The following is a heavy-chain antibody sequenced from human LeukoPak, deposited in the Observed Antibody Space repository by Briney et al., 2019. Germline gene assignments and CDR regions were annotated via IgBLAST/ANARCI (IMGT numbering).Heavy chain of an antibody. Sequence: SETLSLTCTVSGGSISSYYWSWIRQPPGKGLEWIGYIYYSGSTNYNPSLKSRVTISVDTSKNQFSLKLSSVTAADTAVYYCARATKDFWSGRYYYYYMDVWGKGTTVTVSS. CDR3: ARATKDFWSGRYYYYYMDV. J-gene: IGHJ6*03. CDR2: IYYSGST. D-gene: IGHD3-3*01. CDR1: GGSISSYY. V-gene: IGHV4-59*12.